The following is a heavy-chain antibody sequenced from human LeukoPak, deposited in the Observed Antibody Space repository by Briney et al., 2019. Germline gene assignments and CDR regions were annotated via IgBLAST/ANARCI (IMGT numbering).Heavy chain of an antibody. J-gene: IGHJ4*02. CDR1: GYTFTSYD. D-gene: IGHD2-2*01. CDR3: ARLCSRVQRVPAAIRGPTSYAKCADY. CDR2: MNPNSGNT. Sequence: ASVKVSCKASGYTFTSYDINWVRQATGQGLEWMGWMNPNSGNTGYVQKFQGRVTMTRNTSISTAYMELSSLRSEDTAVYYCARLCSRVQRVPAAIRGPTSYAKCADYWGQGTLVTVSS. V-gene: IGHV1-8*01.